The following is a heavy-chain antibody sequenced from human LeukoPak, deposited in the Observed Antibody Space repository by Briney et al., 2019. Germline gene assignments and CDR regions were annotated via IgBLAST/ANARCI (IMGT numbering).Heavy chain of an antibody. CDR1: GFSFASYD. CDR2: IESDGSKE. Sequence: PGGSLRLSCVASGFSFASYDIHWVRQAPGKGLEWVTFIESDGSKEYYADSVKGRFTISRDNSMNTVNVQMNSLRPEDTAVYYCAKEGSGWYYLDNWGQGTVVTVSA. J-gene: IGHJ4*02. D-gene: IGHD6-19*01. V-gene: IGHV3-30*02. CDR3: AKEGSGWYYLDN.